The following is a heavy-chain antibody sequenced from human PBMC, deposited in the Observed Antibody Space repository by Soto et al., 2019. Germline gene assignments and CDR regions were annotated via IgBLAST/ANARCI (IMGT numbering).Heavy chain of an antibody. Sequence: PGGSLRLSCAASGFTVSSNYMSWVRQAPGKGLEWVSVIYSGGSTYYADSVKGRFTISRDNSKNTLYLQMNSLRAEDTAVYYCARDPRYSGYDPHHYGYYGMDVWGQGTTVTVSS. CDR1: GFTVSSNY. D-gene: IGHD5-12*01. CDR2: IYSGGST. J-gene: IGHJ6*02. CDR3: ARDPRYSGYDPHHYGYYGMDV. V-gene: IGHV3-53*01.